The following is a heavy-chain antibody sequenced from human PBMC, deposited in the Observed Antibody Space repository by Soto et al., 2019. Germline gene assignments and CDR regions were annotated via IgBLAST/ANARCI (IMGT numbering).Heavy chain of an antibody. CDR3: AKDSTVVVTAIGSWYFDL. CDR1: GFTFSSYG. Sequence: QVQLVESGGGVVQPGRSLRLSCAASGFTFSSYGMHWVRQAPGKGLEWVAVISYDGSNKYYADSVKGRFTISRDISKKTLYLQMNSLGAEDTAVYYCAKDSTVVVTAIGSWYFDLWGRGTLVTVSS. V-gene: IGHV3-30*18. D-gene: IGHD2-21*02. J-gene: IGHJ2*01. CDR2: ISYDGSNK.